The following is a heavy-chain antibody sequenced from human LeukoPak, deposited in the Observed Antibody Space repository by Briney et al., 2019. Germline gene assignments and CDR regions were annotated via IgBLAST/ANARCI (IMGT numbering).Heavy chain of an antibody. V-gene: IGHV1-2*02. CDR1: GYTFTGCY. CDR2: INPNTGGT. D-gene: IGHD2-15*01. CDR3: ARVVDPLYYYYMDV. Sequence: ASVKVSCKASGYTFTGCYMHWVRQAPGQGLEWMGWINPNTGGTNYAQKFQGRVTMTRDTSISTAYMELSRLRSDDTAVYYCARVVDPLYYYYMDVWGKGTTVTISS. J-gene: IGHJ6*03.